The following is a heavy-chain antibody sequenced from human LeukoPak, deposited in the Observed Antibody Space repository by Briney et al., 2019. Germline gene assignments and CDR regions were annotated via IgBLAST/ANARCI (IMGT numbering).Heavy chain of an antibody. Sequence: SETLSLTCAVYGGSFSGYYWSWIRQPPGKGLEWIGEINHSGSTNYNPSLESRVTISVNTSKNQFSLKLSSVTAADTAVYYCARLGSSSSIDYWGQGTLVTVSS. CDR1: GGSFSGYY. D-gene: IGHD6-6*01. V-gene: IGHV4-34*01. CDR2: INHSGST. CDR3: ARLGSSSSIDY. J-gene: IGHJ4*02.